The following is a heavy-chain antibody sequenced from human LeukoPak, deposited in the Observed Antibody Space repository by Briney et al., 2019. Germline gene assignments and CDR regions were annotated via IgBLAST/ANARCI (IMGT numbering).Heavy chain of an antibody. CDR2: ISYDGSNK. V-gene: IGHV3-30*03. CDR1: GFTFSSYG. CDR3: ARGGSYLSAFDI. J-gene: IGHJ3*02. D-gene: IGHD1-26*01. Sequence: GGSLRLSCAASGFTFSSYGMHWVRQAPVKGLEWVAVISYDGSNKYYADSVKGRFTISRDNSKKTLYLQMNSLRAEDTAVYYCARGGSYLSAFDIWGQGTMVTVSS.